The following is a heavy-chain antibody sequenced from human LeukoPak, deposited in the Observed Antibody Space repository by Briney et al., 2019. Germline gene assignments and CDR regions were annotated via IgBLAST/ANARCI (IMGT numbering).Heavy chain of an antibody. V-gene: IGHV3-30*18. D-gene: IGHD3-10*01. Sequence: GGSLRLSCAASGFTFSSYGMHWVRQAPGKGLEWVAVISYDGSKTYYADSVKGRITISRDNSKNTLYLQMNSLRAEDMAVYYCAKDWYYYGSGTYIPSNWGQGTLVTVSS. CDR2: ISYDGSKT. CDR3: AKDWYYYGSGTYIPSN. J-gene: IGHJ4*02. CDR1: GFTFSSYG.